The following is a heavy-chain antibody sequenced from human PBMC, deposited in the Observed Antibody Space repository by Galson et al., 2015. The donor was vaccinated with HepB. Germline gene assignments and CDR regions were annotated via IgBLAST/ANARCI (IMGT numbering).Heavy chain of an antibody. Sequence: SLRLSCAASGFTFSNAWMSWVRQAPGKGLEWVGRIKSKTDGGTTDYAAPVKGRFTISRDDSKNTLYLQMNSLKTEDTAVYYCTTILTHSSGYYYEDYYGMDVWGQGTTVTVSS. CDR3: TTILTHSSGYYYEDYYGMDV. J-gene: IGHJ6*02. CDR2: IKSKTDGGTT. CDR1: GFTFSNAW. D-gene: IGHD3-22*01. V-gene: IGHV3-15*01.